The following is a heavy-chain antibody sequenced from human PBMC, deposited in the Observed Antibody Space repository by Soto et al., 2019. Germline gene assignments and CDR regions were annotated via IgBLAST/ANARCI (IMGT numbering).Heavy chain of an antibody. D-gene: IGHD5-12*01. Sequence: QVQLEQSGAEVKKPGSSVKVSCKASGGTFSNSAISWVRQAPGQGLEWMGGIMPVFRTPDYAQKFQGRVTITADDSTSTAYMELSGLRSDDTAIYYCASDKVRLQLGGNYYYILDVWGQGTTVTVSS. CDR1: GGTFSNSA. J-gene: IGHJ6*02. CDR3: ASDKVRLQLGGNYYYILDV. V-gene: IGHV1-69*12. CDR2: IMPVFRTP.